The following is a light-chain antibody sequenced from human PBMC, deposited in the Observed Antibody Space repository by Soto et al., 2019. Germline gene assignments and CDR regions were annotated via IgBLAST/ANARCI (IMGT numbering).Light chain of an antibody. V-gene: IGKV1-39*01. CDR1: QTMGNY. J-gene: IGKJ1*01. CDR3: QQSYNTPRT. Sequence: DIQMTQAPSSLPASVGDGVTITCRASQTMGNYLNWYQQRPGKAPNLLISAASTLQSGVPSRFSGSGSGTDFTLTITSLQPEDFATYYCQQSYNTPRTFGQGTKVEIK. CDR2: AAS.